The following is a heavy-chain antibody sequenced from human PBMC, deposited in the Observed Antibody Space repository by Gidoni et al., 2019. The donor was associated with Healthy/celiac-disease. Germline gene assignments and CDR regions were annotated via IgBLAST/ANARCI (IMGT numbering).Heavy chain of an antibody. V-gene: IGHV3-48*02. CDR2: ISSSSSTI. CDR3: ARDGRVVVTAINYGMDV. CDR1: GFTFSSYS. D-gene: IGHD2-21*02. J-gene: IGHJ6*02. Sequence: EVQLVESGGGLVQPGGSLRLSCAASGFTFSSYSMNWVRQAPGKGLEWVSYISSSSSTIYYADSVKGRFTISRDNAKNSLYLQMNSLRDEDTAVYYCARDGRVVVTAINYGMDVWGQGTTVTVSS.